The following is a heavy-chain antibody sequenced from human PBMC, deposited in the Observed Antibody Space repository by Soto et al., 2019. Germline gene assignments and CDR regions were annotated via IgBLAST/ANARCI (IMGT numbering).Heavy chain of an antibody. V-gene: IGHV4-34*01. CDR3: ARRYYYYMDV. CDR2: INHSGST. Sequence: PSETLSLTCVVYGGSFIGYYWSWIRQLPGEGLEWVGEINHSGSTNYNPSLKSRVSISVDTSKNQFSLRLSSVTAADTAVFYCARRYYYYMDVWGKGTTFTVS. CDR1: GGSFIGYY. J-gene: IGHJ6*03.